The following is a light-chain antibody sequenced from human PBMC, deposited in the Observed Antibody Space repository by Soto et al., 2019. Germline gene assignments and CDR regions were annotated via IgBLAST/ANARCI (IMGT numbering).Light chain of an antibody. V-gene: IGLV2-8*01. CDR2: EVT. J-gene: IGLJ2*01. Sequence: QSVLTQPPSASGSPGQSVTISCTGTSSDVGGYNYVSWYQQHPGKAPKLIIYEVTKRPSGVPDRFSGSKSGNTASLTVSGLQAEDDADYYCSSYAGSNTVVFGGGTQLTVL. CDR3: SSYAGSNTVV. CDR1: SSDVGGYNY.